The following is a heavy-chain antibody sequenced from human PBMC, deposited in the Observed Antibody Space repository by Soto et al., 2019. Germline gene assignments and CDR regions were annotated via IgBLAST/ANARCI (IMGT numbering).Heavy chain of an antibody. CDR1: GGSISSSSYY. Sequence: SETLSLTCTVSGGSISSSSYYWGWIRQPPGKGLEWIGSIYYSGSTYYNPSLKSRVTISVDTSKNQFSLKLSSVTAADTAVYYCARRRALHSSSSQYYFDYWGQGTLVTVSS. V-gene: IGHV4-39*01. J-gene: IGHJ4*02. D-gene: IGHD6-13*01. CDR3: ARRRALHSSSSQYYFDY. CDR2: IYYSGST.